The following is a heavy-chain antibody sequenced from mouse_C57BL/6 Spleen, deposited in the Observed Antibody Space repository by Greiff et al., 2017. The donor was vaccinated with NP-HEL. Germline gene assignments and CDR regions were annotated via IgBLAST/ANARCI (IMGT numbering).Heavy chain of an antibody. Sequence: VQLQQPGAELVRPGSSVKLSCKASGYTFTSYWMDWVKQRPGQGLEWIGNIYPSDSETHYNQKFKDKATLTVDKSSSTAYMQLSSLTSEDSAVYYCARLATTVVAPFDYWGQGTTLTVSS. CDR2: IYPSDSET. V-gene: IGHV1-61*01. CDR1: GYTFTSYW. CDR3: ARLATTVVAPFDY. J-gene: IGHJ2*01. D-gene: IGHD1-1*01.